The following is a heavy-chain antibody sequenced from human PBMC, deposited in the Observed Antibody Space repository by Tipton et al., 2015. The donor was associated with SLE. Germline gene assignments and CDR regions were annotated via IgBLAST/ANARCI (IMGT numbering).Heavy chain of an antibody. CDR2: INHSGST. Sequence: AGLVKPSETLSLTCAVYGGSFSGYYWSWIRQPPGKGLEWIGEINHSGSTNYNPSLKSRVPRSVDTSKNQFSLRLSSGTAADTAVYYCARLKGIGVAGTNGGQGTLVTVSS. J-gene: IGHJ4*02. CDR3: ARLKGIGVAGTN. V-gene: IGHV4-34*01. CDR1: GGSFSGYY. D-gene: IGHD6-19*01.